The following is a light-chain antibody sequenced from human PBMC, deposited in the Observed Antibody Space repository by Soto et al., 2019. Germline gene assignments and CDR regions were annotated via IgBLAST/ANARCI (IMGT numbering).Light chain of an antibody. CDR2: YVD. CDR1: SRDVGAYDY. Sequence: QSVLTQPASVSVSTGQSITIAFTGTSRDVGAYDYVSWYLQYPDKAPQLLIYYVDHRPSGVSSRFSGSKSGNTASLTISGLQAEDEGDYYCCSYADGSIYFFGTGTKVTVL. V-gene: IGLV2-14*03. CDR3: CSYADGSIYF. J-gene: IGLJ1*01.